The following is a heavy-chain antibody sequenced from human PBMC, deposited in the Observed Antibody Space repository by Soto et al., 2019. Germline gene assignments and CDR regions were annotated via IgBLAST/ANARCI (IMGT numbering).Heavy chain of an antibody. Sequence: ASVKVSCKTSGYTFTSHGISWVRQAPGQGLEWMGWINPNSGGTNYAQKFQGRVTMTRDTSISTAYMELSRLRSDDTAVYYCARQLVVVPAASDYWGQGTLVTVSS. CDR2: INPNSGGT. J-gene: IGHJ4*02. CDR1: GYTFTSHG. D-gene: IGHD2-2*01. CDR3: ARQLVVVPAASDY. V-gene: IGHV1-2*02.